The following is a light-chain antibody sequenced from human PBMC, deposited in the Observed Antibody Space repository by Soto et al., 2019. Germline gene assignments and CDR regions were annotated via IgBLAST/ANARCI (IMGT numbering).Light chain of an antibody. CDR2: DAS. V-gene: IGKV1-33*01. CDR3: QQYDSLPLT. CDR1: QGYRSD. J-gene: IGKJ4*01. Sequence: IQVTQSPSSLSASVGDRVTITCRASQGYRSDLGWYQQKPGKAPKLLIYDASNLAAGAPSRFSGSGSGTAFTFAISGLQPDDVATYYCQQYDSLPLTFGGGTKVDIK.